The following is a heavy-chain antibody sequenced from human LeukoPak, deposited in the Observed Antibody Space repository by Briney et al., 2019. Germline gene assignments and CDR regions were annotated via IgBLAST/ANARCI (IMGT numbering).Heavy chain of an antibody. D-gene: IGHD5-12*01. CDR2: LHADGIEK. CDR1: GFSFTNYA. V-gene: IGHV3-7*01. CDR3: ARGGYSFDY. J-gene: IGHJ4*02. Sequence: GGSLRLSCAASGFSFTNYAMSWVRQAPGKGLEWVARLHADGIEKYYVDSVKGRFTISRDNAKNYLYVQMHSVRVEDTAVYYCARGGYSFDYLGQGTLVTVSS.